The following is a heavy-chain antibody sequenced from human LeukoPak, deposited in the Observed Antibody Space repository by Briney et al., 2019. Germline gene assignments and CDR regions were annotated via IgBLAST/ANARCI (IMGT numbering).Heavy chain of an antibody. CDR1: GGSISSYY. CDR3: ARWEASGYDYYWFDP. V-gene: IGHV4-59*01. D-gene: IGHD5-12*01. CDR2: IYYIGST. J-gene: IGHJ5*02. Sequence: SETLSLTCTVSGGSISSYYWSWIRQPPGKGLEWMGYIYYIGSTNYNPSLKSRVTISVDTSKNQFSLKLSSVTAADTAVYYCARWEASGYDYYWFDPWGQGTLVTVSS.